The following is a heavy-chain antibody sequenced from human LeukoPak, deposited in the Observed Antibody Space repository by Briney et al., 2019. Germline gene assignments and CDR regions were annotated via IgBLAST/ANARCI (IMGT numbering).Heavy chain of an antibody. CDR1: GFTFSSYA. Sequence: TGRSLRLSCAASGFTFSSYAMHWVRQAPGKGLEWVAVISYDGSNKYYADSVKGRFTISRDNSKNTLYLQMNSLRAEDTAVYYCAKDRVDYGDYGDAFDIWGQGTMVTVSS. CDR3: AKDRVDYGDYGDAFDI. CDR2: ISYDGSNK. J-gene: IGHJ3*02. V-gene: IGHV3-30*04. D-gene: IGHD4-17*01.